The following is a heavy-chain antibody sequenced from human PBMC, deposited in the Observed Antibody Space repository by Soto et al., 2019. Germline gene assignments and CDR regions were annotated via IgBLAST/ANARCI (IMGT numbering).Heavy chain of an antibody. CDR2: INTNTGNP. Sequence: GASVKVSCKASGYTFTSYAMNWVRQAPGQGLEWMGWINTNTGNPTYAQGFTGRFVFSLDTSVSTAYLQICSLKAEDTAVYYCARGYYDYSWGSYRFNNDAFDIWGQRTMVTGSS. D-gene: IGHD3-16*02. CDR3: ARGYYDYSWGSYRFNNDAFDI. CDR1: GYTFTSYA. V-gene: IGHV7-4-1*01. J-gene: IGHJ3*02.